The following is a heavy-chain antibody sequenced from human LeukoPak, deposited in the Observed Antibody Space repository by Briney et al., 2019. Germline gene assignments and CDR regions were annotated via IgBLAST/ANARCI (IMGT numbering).Heavy chain of an antibody. D-gene: IGHD3-22*01. CDR3: ARYYYDSSGYSHGMDV. CDR2: INYSGGT. J-gene: IGHJ6*02. Sequence: SETPSLTCIVSGGSINSYYWSWIRQPPGKGLEWIGHINYSGGTKYNPSLKSRVTISVDTPKNQFSLKLSSVTAADTAVYYCARYYYDSSGYSHGMDVWGQGTTVTVSS. CDR1: GGSINSYY. V-gene: IGHV4-59*08.